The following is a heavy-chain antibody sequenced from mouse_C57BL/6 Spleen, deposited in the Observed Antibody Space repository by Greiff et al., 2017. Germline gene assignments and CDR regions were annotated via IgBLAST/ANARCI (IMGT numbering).Heavy chain of an antibody. V-gene: IGHV5-17*01. CDR2: ISSGSSTI. CDR3: ARPVVRYYYAMDY. CDR1: GFTFSDYG. Sequence: EVMLVESGGGLVKPGGSLKLSYAASGFTFSDYGMHWVRQAPEKGLEWVAYISSGSSTIYYADTVKGRVTISRDNAKNTLFLQMTSRRSEDTAMYDWARPVVRYYYAMDYWGQGTSVTVSS. D-gene: IGHD1-1*01. J-gene: IGHJ4*01.